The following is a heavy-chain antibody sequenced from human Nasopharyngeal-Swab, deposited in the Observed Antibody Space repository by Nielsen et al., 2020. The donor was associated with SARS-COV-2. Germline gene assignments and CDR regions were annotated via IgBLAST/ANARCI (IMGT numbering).Heavy chain of an antibody. CDR2: IIPILGIA. V-gene: IGHV1-69*04. CDR1: GGTFISYA. J-gene: IGHJ3*02. Sequence: SVKVSCKASGGTFISYAISWVRQAPGQGLEWMGRIIPILGIANYAQKFQGRVTITADKSTSTAYMELSSLRSEDTAVYYCAREEDGYNSDAFDIWGQGTMVTVSS. D-gene: IGHD5-24*01. CDR3: AREEDGYNSDAFDI.